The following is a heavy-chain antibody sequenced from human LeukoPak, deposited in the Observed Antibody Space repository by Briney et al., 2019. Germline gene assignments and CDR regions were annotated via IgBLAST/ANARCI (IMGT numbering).Heavy chain of an antibody. D-gene: IGHD4-23*01. J-gene: IGHJ3*02. CDR3: ARISAVASGASDI. CDR2: IKQDGSGK. V-gene: IGHV3-7*01. Sequence: PGGSLRLSCAASGFTFRGYWMSSVRQAPGKGLQWVANIKQDGSGKYYVDSVKGRFTISRDNAKHSMYLQMNSLRVEDTAVYYCARISAVASGASDIWGQGTMVTVSS. CDR1: GFTFRGYW.